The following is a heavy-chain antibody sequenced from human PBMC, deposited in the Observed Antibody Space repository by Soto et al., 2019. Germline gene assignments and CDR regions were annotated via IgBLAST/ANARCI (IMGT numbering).Heavy chain of an antibody. J-gene: IGHJ4*01. V-gene: IGHV4-4*07. CDR3: ARDPNLYCSGTDCYVY. D-gene: IGHD2-2*01. Sequence: SETLSLTCSVSGGSITSFSWGWIRQPARQGLEWVGRLDSSGSTSYSPSLKSRVTMSVDTSKNQFSLKLSSLRAEDTAVYYCARDPNLYCSGTDCYVYWGHGTLVTVSS. CDR2: LDSSGST. CDR1: GGSITSFS.